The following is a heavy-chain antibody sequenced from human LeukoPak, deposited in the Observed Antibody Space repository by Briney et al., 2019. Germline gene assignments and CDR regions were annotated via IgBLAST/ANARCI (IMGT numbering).Heavy chain of an antibody. Sequence: GGSLRISCAASGFTFSSYDMHWVRQATGKGLEWVSAIGTAGDTYYPGSVKGRFTISRENAKNSLYLQMNSLRAGDTAVYYCARGLWCSSTSCPLDYWGQGTLVTVSS. V-gene: IGHV3-13*01. CDR2: IGTAGDT. J-gene: IGHJ4*02. D-gene: IGHD2-2*01. CDR3: ARGLWCSSTSCPLDY. CDR1: GFTFSSYD.